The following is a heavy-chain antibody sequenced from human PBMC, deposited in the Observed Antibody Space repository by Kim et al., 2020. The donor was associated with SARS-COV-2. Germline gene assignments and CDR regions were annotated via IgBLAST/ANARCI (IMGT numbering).Heavy chain of an antibody. Sequence: GGSLRLSCAASEFTFSSYWMSWVRQAPGKGLEWVANINQDGSEKYYVDSVKGRFTISRDKAKNSLYLQMNSLRAEDTAVYFCARVWFGDLLPLDYWGQG. CDR1: EFTFSSYW. CDR2: INQDGSEK. J-gene: IGHJ4*02. CDR3: ARVWFGDLLPLDY. D-gene: IGHD3-10*01. V-gene: IGHV3-7*01.